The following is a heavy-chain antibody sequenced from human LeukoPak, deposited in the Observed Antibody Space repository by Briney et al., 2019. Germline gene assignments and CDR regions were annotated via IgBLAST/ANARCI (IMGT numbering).Heavy chain of an antibody. Sequence: PSQTLSLTCTVSGGSISSGGYYWSWIRQPPGKGLEWIGEINHSGSTNYNPSLKSRVTISVDTSKNQFSLKLSSVTAADTAVYYCARKKGDYVWGSYRVIYYFDYWGQGTLVTVSS. CDR1: GGSISSGGYY. CDR2: INHSGST. CDR3: ARKKGDYVWGSYRVIYYFDY. V-gene: IGHV4-30-2*01. D-gene: IGHD3-16*02. J-gene: IGHJ4*02.